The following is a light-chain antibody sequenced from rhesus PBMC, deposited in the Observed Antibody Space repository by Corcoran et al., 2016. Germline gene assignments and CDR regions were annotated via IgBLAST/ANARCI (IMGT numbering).Light chain of an antibody. Sequence: DIQMTQSPSSLSASVGDRVTITCQVSQGISSWVAWYQQIPGKAPKHLIYAASSLQSGVQSRFSGSGSGTDFTLPLSRLQPEDFATYSYQQHNSYPWTFGRGTKVEIK. CDR1: QGISSW. CDR3: QQHNSYPWT. CDR2: AAS. V-gene: IGKV1-33*02. J-gene: IGKJ1*01.